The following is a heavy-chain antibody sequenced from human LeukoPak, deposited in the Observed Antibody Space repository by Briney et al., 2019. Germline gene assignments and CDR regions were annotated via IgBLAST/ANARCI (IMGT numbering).Heavy chain of an antibody. J-gene: IGHJ4*02. CDR1: GGSISSSSYY. D-gene: IGHD6-6*01. CDR3: ARHQEAYSSSSGHDY. CDR2: IYYSGST. Sequence: PSETLSLICTVSGGSISSSSYYWGWIRQPPGKGLEWIGSIYYSGSTYYNPSLKSRVTISVDTSKNQFSLKLSSVTAADTAVYYCARHQEAYSSSSGHDYWGQGTLVTVSS. V-gene: IGHV4-39*01.